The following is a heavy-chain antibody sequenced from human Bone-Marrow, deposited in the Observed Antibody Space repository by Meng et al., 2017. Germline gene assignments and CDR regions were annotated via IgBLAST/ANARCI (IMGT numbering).Heavy chain of an antibody. CDR2: IIPIFGTA. D-gene: IGHD1-1*01. CDR3: ARAHTYGELYFDY. J-gene: IGHJ4*01. V-gene: IGHV1-69*13. CDR1: GGTFSSYA. Sequence: SVKVSCKASGGTFSSYAISWVRQAPGQGLEWMGGIIPIFGTANYAQKFQGRVTITADESTSTAYMELSGLRSEDTAVYYCARAHTYGELYFDYWGHGTRVTGAS.